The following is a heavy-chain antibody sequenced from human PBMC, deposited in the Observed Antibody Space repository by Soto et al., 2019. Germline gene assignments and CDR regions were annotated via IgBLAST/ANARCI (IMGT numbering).Heavy chain of an antibody. CDR3: ARGSLDRGYFDWLLSHWYFDL. J-gene: IGHJ2*01. CDR2: ISSNGGST. Sequence: PGGSLRLSCAASGFTFSSYAMHWVRQAPGKGLEYVSAISSNGGSTYYANSVKGRFTIPRDNSKNTLYLQMGSLRAEDMAVYYCARGSLDRGYFDWLLSHWYFDLWGRGTLVTVSS. V-gene: IGHV3-64*01. D-gene: IGHD3-9*01. CDR1: GFTFSSYA.